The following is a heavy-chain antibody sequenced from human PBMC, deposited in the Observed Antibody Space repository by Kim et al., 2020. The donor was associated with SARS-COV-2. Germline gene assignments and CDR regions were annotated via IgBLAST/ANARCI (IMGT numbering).Heavy chain of an antibody. Sequence: SVKVSCKASGGTFSSYAISWVRQAPGQGLEWMGGIIPIFGTANYAQKFQGRVTITADESTSTAYMELSSLRSEDTAVYYCASGLIPIRGMDVWGQGTTVTVSS. D-gene: IGHD2-21*01. J-gene: IGHJ6*02. V-gene: IGHV1-69*13. CDR2: IIPIFGTA. CDR3: ASGLIPIRGMDV. CDR1: GGTFSSYA.